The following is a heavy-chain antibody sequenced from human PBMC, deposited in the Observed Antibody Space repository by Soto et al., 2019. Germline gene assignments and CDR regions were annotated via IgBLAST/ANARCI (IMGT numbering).Heavy chain of an antibody. CDR3: ARGDCSSTSCYVDY. V-gene: IGHV4-34*01. D-gene: IGHD2-2*01. J-gene: IGHJ4*02. CDR1: GGSFSGYY. Sequence: QVQLQQWGAGLLKPSETLSLTCAVYGGSFSGYYWSWIRQPPGKGLEWIGEINHSGSTNYNPSLKSRVTISVDTSKHQFSLKLSSVTAADTAVYYCARGDCSSTSCYVDYWGQGTLVTVSS. CDR2: INHSGST.